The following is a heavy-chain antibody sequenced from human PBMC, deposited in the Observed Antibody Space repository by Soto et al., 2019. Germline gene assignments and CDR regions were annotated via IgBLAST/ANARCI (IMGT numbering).Heavy chain of an antibody. CDR3: ASGEQQLVLDTDHPAYYYGMDV. D-gene: IGHD6-13*01. Sequence: ASVKVSCKASGGTFSSYAISWVRQAPGQGLEWMGGIIPIFGTANYAQKFQGRVTITADESTSTAYMELSSLRSEDTAVYYCASGEQQLVLDTDHPAYYYGMDVWGQGTTVTVSS. V-gene: IGHV1-69*13. CDR1: GGTFSSYA. J-gene: IGHJ6*02. CDR2: IIPIFGTA.